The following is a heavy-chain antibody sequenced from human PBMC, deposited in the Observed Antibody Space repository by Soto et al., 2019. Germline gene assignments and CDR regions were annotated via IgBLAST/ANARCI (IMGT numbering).Heavy chain of an antibody. D-gene: IGHD6-13*01. Sequence: LSLSCAASGFTFSSYAMHWVRQAPGKGLEWVAVISYDGSNKYYADSVKGRFTISRDNSKNTLYLQMNSLRAEDTAVYYCARDRQLVYYFDYWGQGTLVTVSS. CDR2: ISYDGSNK. V-gene: IGHV3-30-3*01. CDR3: ARDRQLVYYFDY. J-gene: IGHJ4*02. CDR1: GFTFSSYA.